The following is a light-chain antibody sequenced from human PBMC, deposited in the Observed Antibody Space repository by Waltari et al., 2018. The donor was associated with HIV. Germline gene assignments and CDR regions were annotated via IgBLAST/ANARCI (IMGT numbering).Light chain of an antibody. CDR1: SSNLGNDF. CDR2: DND. V-gene: IGLV1-51*01. Sequence: QSMLTQPPSVSAAPGQKVTISCSRSSSNLGNDFVSWYKHLPGAAPKLVIYDNDNRPSGIPDRFSGSKSGASATLVITELQTGDEGDYYCGTWDSSLNAGVFGGGTKLTVL. J-gene: IGLJ3*02. CDR3: GTWDSSLNAGV.